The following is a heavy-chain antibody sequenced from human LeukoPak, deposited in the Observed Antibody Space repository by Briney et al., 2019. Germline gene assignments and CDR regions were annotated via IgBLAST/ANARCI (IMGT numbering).Heavy chain of an antibody. Sequence: ASVKVSCKASGYTFTGYYMHWVRQAPGQGLEWMGWMNPNSGNTGYAQKFQGRVTMTRNTSISTAYMELSSLRSEDTAVYYCARRKYNWNDEVYWFDPWGQGTLVTVSS. CDR1: GYTFTGYY. CDR3: ARRKYNWNDEVYWFDP. CDR2: MNPNSGNT. J-gene: IGHJ5*02. V-gene: IGHV1-8*02. D-gene: IGHD1-1*01.